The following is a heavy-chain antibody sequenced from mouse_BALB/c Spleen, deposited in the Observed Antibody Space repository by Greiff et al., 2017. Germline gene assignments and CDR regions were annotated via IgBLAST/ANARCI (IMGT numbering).Heavy chain of an antibody. D-gene: IGHD2-4*01. V-gene: IGHV1S56*01. Sequence: VQLQQSGPELVKPGASVRISCKASGYTFTSYYIHWVKQRPGQGLEWIGWIYPGNVNTKYNEKFKGKATLTADKSSSTAYMQLSSLTSEDSAVYFCARDYDYDVGFGYWGQGTLVTVSA. CDR2: IYPGNVNT. J-gene: IGHJ3*01. CDR3: ARDYDYDVGFGY. CDR1: GYTFTSYY.